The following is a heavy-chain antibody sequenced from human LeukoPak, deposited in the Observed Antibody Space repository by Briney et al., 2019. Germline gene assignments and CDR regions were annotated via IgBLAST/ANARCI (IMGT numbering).Heavy chain of an antibody. Sequence: PGGSLRLSCAASGFTFSSYSMNWVRQAPGKGLEWVSSISSSSSYIYYADSVKGRFTISRDNAKNSLYLQMNSLRAEDMALYYCAKDNTVNAFDIWGQGTMVTVSS. CDR3: AKDNTVNAFDI. CDR2: ISSSSSYI. V-gene: IGHV3-21*04. D-gene: IGHD4-17*01. CDR1: GFTFSSYS. J-gene: IGHJ3*02.